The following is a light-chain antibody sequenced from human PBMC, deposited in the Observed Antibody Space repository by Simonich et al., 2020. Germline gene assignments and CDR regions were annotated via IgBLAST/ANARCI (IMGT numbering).Light chain of an antibody. J-gene: IGLJ3*02. Sequence: QSALTQPASVSGSPGQSITISCTETRSDVGGYNYGSWYQQHPGKAPKFMNYDVIKRPSRVSNRFSGYKSGNTASLTISGLQAEDEADYYCSSYTSSSTWVFGGGTKLTVL. CDR3: SSYTSSSTWV. V-gene: IGLV2-14*01. CDR1: RSDVGGYNY. CDR2: DVI.